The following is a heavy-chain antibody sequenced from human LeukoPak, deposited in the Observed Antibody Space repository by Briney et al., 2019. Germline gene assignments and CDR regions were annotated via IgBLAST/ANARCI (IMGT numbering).Heavy chain of an antibody. CDR3: ARLNQGCFDP. CDR2: IYTSVST. V-gene: IGHV4-61*02. CDR1: GGSISSGSYY. D-gene: IGHD1-14*01. Sequence: PSETLSLTCTVSGGSISSGSYYWSWIRQPAGKGLEWIGRIYTSVSTNYNPSLKSRVTMSVDASKNQFSLKLSSVTAADTAVYYCARLNQGCFDPWGQGTLVTVSS. J-gene: IGHJ5*02.